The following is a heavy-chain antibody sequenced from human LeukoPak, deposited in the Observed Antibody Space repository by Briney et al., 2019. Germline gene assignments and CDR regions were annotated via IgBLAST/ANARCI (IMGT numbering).Heavy chain of an antibody. CDR3: VKGAYDYTEMGYFDY. D-gene: IGHD5-12*01. J-gene: IGHJ4*02. Sequence: PGGSLRLSCVASVFTFSNFAMSCVRQAPGGGVEWVSHIIGSSGDTFYADSVKGRFSISRDNSKNRLHLQMNSLRAEDTALYSCVKGAYDYTEMGYFDYWGQGTLVTVSS. V-gene: IGHV3-23*01. CDR1: VFTFSNFA. CDR2: IIGSSGDT.